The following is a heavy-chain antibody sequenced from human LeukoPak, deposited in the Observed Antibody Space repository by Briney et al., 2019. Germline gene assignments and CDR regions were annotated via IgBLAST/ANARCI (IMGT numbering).Heavy chain of an antibody. V-gene: IGHV3-21*01. D-gene: IGHD3-22*01. CDR3: ARDRKIAEYAFDI. Sequence: GGSLRLSCAASGFTFSSYSMNWVRQAPGKGLEWVSSISSSSSYIYYAGSVKGRFTISRDNAKNSLYLQMNSLRAEDTAVYYCARDRKIAEYAFDIWGQGTMVTVSS. CDR2: ISSSSSYI. CDR1: GFTFSSYS. J-gene: IGHJ3*02.